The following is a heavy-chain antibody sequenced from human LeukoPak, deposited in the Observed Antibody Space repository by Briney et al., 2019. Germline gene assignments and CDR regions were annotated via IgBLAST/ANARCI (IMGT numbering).Heavy chain of an antibody. D-gene: IGHD3-22*01. V-gene: IGHV4-39*01. CDR3: ARYESSAYGIDV. J-gene: IGHJ2*01. Sequence: SETLSLTCTVSGGSISSSSSYWVWIRQPPGMGLEWIGSIYYSGSTYSNPSLKSRVTISVGTSKNQFSLKVSPVAAADTAVYYCARYESSAYGIDVWGRGTLVTVSS. CDR2: IYYSGST. CDR1: GGSISSSSSY.